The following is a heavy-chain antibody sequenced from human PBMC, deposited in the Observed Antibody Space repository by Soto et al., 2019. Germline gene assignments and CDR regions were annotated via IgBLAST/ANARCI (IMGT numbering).Heavy chain of an antibody. D-gene: IGHD6-13*01. V-gene: IGHV3-21*01. CDR1: GFTFSSYS. Sequence: GGSLRLSCAASGFTFSSYSMNCVRQAPGKGLEWVSSISSSSSYIYYADSVKGRFTISRDNAKNSLYLQMNSLRAEDTAVYYCARDHVIIAAAGSSYYYYYGMDVWGQGTTVTVSS. CDR2: ISSSSSYI. J-gene: IGHJ6*02. CDR3: ARDHVIIAAAGSSYYYYYGMDV.